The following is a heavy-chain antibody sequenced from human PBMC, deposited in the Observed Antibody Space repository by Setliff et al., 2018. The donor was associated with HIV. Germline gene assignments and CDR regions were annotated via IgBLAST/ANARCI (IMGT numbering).Heavy chain of an antibody. V-gene: IGHV3-7*04. D-gene: IGHD5-18*01. CDR2: MKQDGSKA. J-gene: IGHJ3*02. Sequence: PGGSLRLSCAASGFTFSSYWMSWVRQAPGKGLEWVADMKQDGSKAYYMDSVKGRFTISRDNPKNSLYLQMTSLRAEDTAVYYCARDDSNGNTDAFDIWGQGTTVTVSS. CDR3: ARDDSNGNTDAFDI. CDR1: GFTFSSYW.